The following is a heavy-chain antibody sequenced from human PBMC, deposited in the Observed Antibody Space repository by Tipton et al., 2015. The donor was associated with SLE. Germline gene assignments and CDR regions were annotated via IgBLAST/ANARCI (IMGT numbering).Heavy chain of an antibody. CDR2: IYYSGTT. Sequence: TLSLTCTVSGGSISNNYFYWGWIPQTPGKGLAWIGSIYYSGTTYYNPSPKSRVTGSVDTSKNQFSLKLSSVTPADTAVYYCARGAAAADTGAFDSWGQGTMVTVSS. CDR3: ARGAAAADTGAFDS. V-gene: IGHV4-39*07. D-gene: IGHD6-13*01. CDR1: GGSISNNYFY. J-gene: IGHJ3*02.